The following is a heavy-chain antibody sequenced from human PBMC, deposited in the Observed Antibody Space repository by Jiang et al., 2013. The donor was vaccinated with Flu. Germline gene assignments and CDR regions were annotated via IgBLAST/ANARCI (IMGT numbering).Heavy chain of an antibody. CDR2: ISYDGTNK. V-gene: IGHV3-30*18. CDR3: AKDLGPWALPTHSFGVYDFGMDV. J-gene: IGHJ6*02. CDR1: GFTFTRSG. D-gene: IGHD3-10*01. Sequence: VQLLESGGGVVQPGRSLRLSCAASGFTFTRSGMHWVRQAPGKGLEWVAVISYDGTNKYYADSVKGRFTISRDNSKNTLFLHMNNLRAEDTAMYYCAKDLGPWALPTHSFGVYDFGMDVWGQGTTVTVSS.